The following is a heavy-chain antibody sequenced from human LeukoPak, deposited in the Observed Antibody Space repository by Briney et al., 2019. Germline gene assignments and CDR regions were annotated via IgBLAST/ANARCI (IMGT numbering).Heavy chain of an antibody. Sequence: GGSLRLSCAASGFTFSSYAMSWVRQAPGKGLEWVSAISGSGGNTYYADSVKGRFTISRDNSKNTLYLQMNSLRAEDTAVYYCAKDGFIVLMVYGYFDYWGQGTLVTVSS. CDR2: ISGSGGNT. J-gene: IGHJ4*02. CDR1: GFTFSSYA. V-gene: IGHV3-23*01. CDR3: AKDGFIVLMVYGYFDY. D-gene: IGHD2-8*01.